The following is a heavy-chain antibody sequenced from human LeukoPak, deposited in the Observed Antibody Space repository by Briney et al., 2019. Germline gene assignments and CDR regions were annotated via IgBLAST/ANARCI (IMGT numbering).Heavy chain of an antibody. Sequence: GGPLRLSCAASGFTFDDYAMHWVRQAPGKGLEWVSGISWNSGSIGYADSVKGRLTISRDNAKNSLFLQMDGLRVDDTAVYFCARDGRGGHNDFWGQGTLITVSS. CDR3: ARDGRGGHNDF. D-gene: IGHD4-23*01. CDR1: GFTFDDYA. V-gene: IGHV3-9*01. J-gene: IGHJ4*02. CDR2: ISWNSGSI.